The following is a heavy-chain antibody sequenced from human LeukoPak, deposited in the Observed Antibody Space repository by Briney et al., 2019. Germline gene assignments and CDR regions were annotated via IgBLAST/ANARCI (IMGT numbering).Heavy chain of an antibody. CDR2: ISPTGST. V-gene: IGHV4-4*07. J-gene: IGHJ6*02. CDR3: VRHKDPGSYYYYYGMDV. Sequence: SETLSLTCTASRGSITPHYWSWIRQPAGKGLDWIGRISPTGSTNYNPSLNSRVTISVDTSKNQFSLRLSSVTAADTAIYYCVRHKDPGSYYYYYGMDVWGQGTTVTVSS. CDR1: RGSITPHY.